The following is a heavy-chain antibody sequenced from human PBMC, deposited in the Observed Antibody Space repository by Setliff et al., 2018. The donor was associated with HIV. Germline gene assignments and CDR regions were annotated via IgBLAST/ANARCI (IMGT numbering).Heavy chain of an antibody. CDR2: INVGNGNT. Sequence: ASVKVSCKASGYTFSNYVMQWVRQAPGQRLEWMGWINVGNGNTKYSEKFQGRVTITRDTSASTAYMELSSLRSEDTAVYYCASAIVGLGYNFFSVDVWGKGTTVTVSS. D-gene: IGHD1-26*01. J-gene: IGHJ6*04. V-gene: IGHV1-3*01. CDR1: GYTFSNYV. CDR3: ASAIVGLGYNFFSVDV.